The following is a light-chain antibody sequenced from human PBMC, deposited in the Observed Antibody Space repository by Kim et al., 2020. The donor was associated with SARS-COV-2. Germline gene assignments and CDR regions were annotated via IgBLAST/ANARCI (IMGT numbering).Light chain of an antibody. V-gene: IGLV3-1*01. Sequence: SVSPGQTASITCSGDKLGHKYACWYQQKPGQSPVLVIYQDSKRPSGIPERFSGSNSGNTATLTISGTQAMDEADYYCQAWDSSIVVFGGGTQLTVL. J-gene: IGLJ2*01. CDR2: QDS. CDR1: KLGHKY. CDR3: QAWDSSIVV.